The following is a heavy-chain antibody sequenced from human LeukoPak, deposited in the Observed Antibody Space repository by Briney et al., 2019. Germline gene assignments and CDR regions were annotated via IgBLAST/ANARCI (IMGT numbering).Heavy chain of an antibody. Sequence: PSETLSLTCAVYGGSFSVYYWSWIRQPPGKGLEWIGEINHSGSTNYNPSLKSRVTISVDTPRNQFSLKLSSVTAADTAVYYCARRIPTYYYDSSGYRRWAFDIWGQGTMVTVSS. D-gene: IGHD3-22*01. CDR1: GGSFSVYY. CDR3: ARRIPTYYYDSSGYRRWAFDI. V-gene: IGHV4-34*01. J-gene: IGHJ3*02. CDR2: INHSGST.